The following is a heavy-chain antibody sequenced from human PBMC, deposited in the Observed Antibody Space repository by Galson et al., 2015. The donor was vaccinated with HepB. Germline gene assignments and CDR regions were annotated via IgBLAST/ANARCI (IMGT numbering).Heavy chain of an antibody. D-gene: IGHD2-2*01. CDR2: INPNSGGT. CDR1: RYTFTGYY. Sequence: SVKVSCKASRYTFTGYYMHWVRQAPGQGLEWMGWINPNSGGTNYAQKFQGRVTMTRDTSISTAYMELSRLRSDDTAVYYCARVGYCSSTSCPINFDYWGQGTLVTVSS. V-gene: IGHV1-2*02. CDR3: ARVGYCSSTSCPINFDY. J-gene: IGHJ4*02.